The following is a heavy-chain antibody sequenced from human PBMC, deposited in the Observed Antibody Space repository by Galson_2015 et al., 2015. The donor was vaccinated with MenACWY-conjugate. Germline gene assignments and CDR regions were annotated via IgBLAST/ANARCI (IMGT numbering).Heavy chain of an antibody. CDR3: ARLTGGRFDL. Sequence: SVKVSCKASGYTSTFHDMSWVRQVAGQGLECLGWMNPKSGNTGYAQKFQGRVTMTRNTSITTTYLELSSLNSEDTAVYFCARLTGGRFDLWGQGTLVTVSS. V-gene: IGHV1-8*01. J-gene: IGHJ4*02. D-gene: IGHD7-27*01. CDR1: GYTSTFHD. CDR2: MNPKSGNT.